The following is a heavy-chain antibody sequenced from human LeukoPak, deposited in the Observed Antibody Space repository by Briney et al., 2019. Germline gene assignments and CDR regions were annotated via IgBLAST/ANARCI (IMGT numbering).Heavy chain of an antibody. V-gene: IGHV3-48*01. J-gene: IGHJ4*02. Sequence: GGSLRLSCAASGFTFSSYSMNWVRQAPGKGLEWVSHISRRSAIKRFADSVKGRFTISRDNAKNSLYLQMNSLRAEDTAVYYCAREVPSLEYFDYWGQGSLVTVSS. CDR3: AREVPSLEYFDY. CDR1: GFTFSSYS. CDR2: ISRRSAIK.